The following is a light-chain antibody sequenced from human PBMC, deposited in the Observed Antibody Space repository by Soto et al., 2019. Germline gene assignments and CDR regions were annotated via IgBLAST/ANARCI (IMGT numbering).Light chain of an antibody. Sequence: EIVLTQSPGTLSLSAGERATLSCRASQTVSSSYLAWYQQTPGQAPRLLIYGASSRAPGIPDRFSGSGSGTDFTLTISRLEPEDFAVYYCQQYGRSPTFGQGTKLEIK. CDR3: QQYGRSPT. CDR1: QTVSSSY. CDR2: GAS. V-gene: IGKV3-20*01. J-gene: IGKJ2*01.